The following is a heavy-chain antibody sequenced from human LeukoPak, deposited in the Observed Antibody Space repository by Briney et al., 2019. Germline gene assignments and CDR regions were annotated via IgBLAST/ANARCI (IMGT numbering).Heavy chain of an antibody. V-gene: IGHV4-4*07. J-gene: IGHJ4*02. CDR3: VREGRTGDYEGY. Sequence: SKTLSLTCSVSGGSLNYYYWSWIRQPAGRGLEWIGRVAGSGSTNYNPSLRSRTTMSVDKTKNQFSLTLTAVTAADTAVYYCVREGRTGDYEGYWGPGTLVTVSS. CDR1: GGSLNYYY. D-gene: IGHD4-17*01. CDR2: VAGSGST.